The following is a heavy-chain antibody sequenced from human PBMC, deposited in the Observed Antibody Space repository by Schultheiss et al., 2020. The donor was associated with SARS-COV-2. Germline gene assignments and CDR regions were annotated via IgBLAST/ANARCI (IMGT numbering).Heavy chain of an antibody. CDR2: ISYDGSNK. J-gene: IGHJ4*02. Sequence: GGSLRLSCAASGFTFSSYAMHWVRQAPGKGLEWVAVISYDGSNKYYADSVKGRFTISRDNSKNTLYLQMNSLRAEDTAVYYCTTADGGYVDWGQGTLVTVSS. V-gene: IGHV3-30-3*01. D-gene: IGHD1-26*01. CDR3: TTADGGYVD. CDR1: GFTFSSYA.